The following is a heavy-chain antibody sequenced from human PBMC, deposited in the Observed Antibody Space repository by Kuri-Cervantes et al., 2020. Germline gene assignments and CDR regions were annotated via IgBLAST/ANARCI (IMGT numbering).Heavy chain of an antibody. Sequence: GSLRLSCAVYGGSFSGYYWSWIRQPPGKGLEWIGYIYYSGSTNYNPSLKSRVTISVDTSKNQFSLKLSSVTAADTAVYYCATTADSSGYYLNFDYWGQGTLVTVSS. J-gene: IGHJ4*02. D-gene: IGHD3-22*01. V-gene: IGHV4-59*01. CDR1: GGSFSGYY. CDR2: IYYSGST. CDR3: ATTADSSGYYLNFDY.